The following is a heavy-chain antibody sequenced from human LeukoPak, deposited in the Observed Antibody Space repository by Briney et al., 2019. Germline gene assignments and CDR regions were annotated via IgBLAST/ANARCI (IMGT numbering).Heavy chain of an antibody. CDR2: INPNSGGT. J-gene: IGHJ4*02. CDR1: GYTFTSNY. D-gene: IGHD3-10*01. Sequence: ALVKVSCKAFGYTFTSNYMHWVRQAPGQGLEWMGWINPNSGGTNYAQKFQGRVTMTRDTSISTAYMELSRLRSDDTAVYYCAMSVRGDNFDYWGQGTLVTVSS. V-gene: IGHV1-2*02. CDR3: AMSVRGDNFDY.